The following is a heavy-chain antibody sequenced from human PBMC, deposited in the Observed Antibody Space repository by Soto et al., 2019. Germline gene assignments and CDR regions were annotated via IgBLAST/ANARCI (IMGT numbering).Heavy chain of an antibody. CDR2: IYPGDSDT. CDR3: ARHHCSSTSCYRGQDYYYYYGMDV. D-gene: IGHD2-2*02. Sequence: GESLKISCKGSGYSFTSYWIGWVRQMPGKGLEWMGIIYPGDSDTRYSPSFQGQVTISADKSISTAYLQWSSLKASDTAMYYCARHHCSSTSCYRGQDYYYYYGMDVWGQGTTVTVSS. V-gene: IGHV5-51*01. CDR1: GYSFTSYW. J-gene: IGHJ6*02.